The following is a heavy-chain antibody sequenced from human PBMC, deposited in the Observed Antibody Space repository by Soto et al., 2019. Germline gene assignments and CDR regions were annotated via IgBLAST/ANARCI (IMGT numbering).Heavy chain of an antibody. CDR2: IYYSGST. V-gene: IGHV4-61*01. Sequence: SETLSLTCTVSGGSVSSGSYYWSWIRQPPGKGLEWIGYIYYSGSTNYNPSLKSRVTISVDTSKNQFSLKLSSVTAADTAVYYCARVLREPGAFDIWGQGTMVTVSS. CDR1: GGSVSSGSYY. CDR3: ARVLREPGAFDI. J-gene: IGHJ3*02.